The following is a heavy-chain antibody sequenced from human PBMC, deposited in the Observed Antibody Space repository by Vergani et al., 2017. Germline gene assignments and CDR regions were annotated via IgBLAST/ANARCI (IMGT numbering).Heavy chain of an antibody. CDR2: ISGSGGST. Sequence: EVQLLESGGGLVQPGGSLRLSGAASGLTFSGYAMSGVGKAPGRGLEWVPAISGSGGSTYYADSVKGRFTISRDNSKNTLYLQMNSLRAEDTAVYYCAKTRQASWGQGTLVTVSS. CDR1: GLTFSGYA. V-gene: IGHV3-23*01. CDR3: AKTRQAS. J-gene: IGHJ5*02.